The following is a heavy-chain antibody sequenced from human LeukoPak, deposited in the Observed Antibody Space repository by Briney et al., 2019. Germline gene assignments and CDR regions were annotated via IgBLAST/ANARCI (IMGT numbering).Heavy chain of an antibody. CDR2: IYYSGST. CDR1: GGSFSGYY. Sequence: SETLSLTCAVYGGSFSGYYWSWIRQHPGKGLEWIGYIYYSGSTYYNPSLKSRVTISVDTSKNQFSLKLNSVTAADTAVYYCARHSGLRSPLGVWGKGTTVTVSS. V-gene: IGHV4-34*01. CDR3: ARHSGLRSPLGV. D-gene: IGHD3-3*01. J-gene: IGHJ6*04.